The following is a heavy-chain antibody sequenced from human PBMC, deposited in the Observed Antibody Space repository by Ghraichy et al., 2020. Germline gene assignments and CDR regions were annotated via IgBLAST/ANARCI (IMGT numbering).Heavy chain of an antibody. J-gene: IGHJ3*02. CDR3: ATTGGGLQGAFDI. Sequence: GESLNISCAASGFSVSSNYMNWVRQAPGKGLEWVSVINSGGSGGSTYYGDSMKGRFTISRDISRNTLHLQMNGLRAEDTAVYYCATTGGGLQGAFDIWGQGTMVIVSS. V-gene: IGHV3-66*01. CDR1: GFSVSSNY. D-gene: IGHD5-24*01. CDR2: INSGGSGGST.